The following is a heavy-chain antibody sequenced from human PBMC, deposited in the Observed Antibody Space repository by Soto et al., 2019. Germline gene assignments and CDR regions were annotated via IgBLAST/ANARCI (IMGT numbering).Heavy chain of an antibody. Sequence: SEILSDTCTVADGYSISYYGRWIRQPPGKGLEWIGYIYYSGSTNYNPSLKNRVTISVDTSKNQFSLKLSSVTAADTAVYYCARTYGGYYDFWGQGTLVTVSS. V-gene: IGHV4-59*01. D-gene: IGHD2-8*01. CDR1: DGYSISYY. J-gene: IGHJ4*02. CDR3: ARTYGGYYDF. CDR2: IYYSGST.